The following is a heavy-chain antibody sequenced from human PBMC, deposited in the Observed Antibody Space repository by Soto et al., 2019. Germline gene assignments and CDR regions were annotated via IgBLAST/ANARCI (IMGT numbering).Heavy chain of an antibody. V-gene: IGHV1-2*04. CDR2: INPSSGGT. CDR1: GYTFTGYY. CDR3: ARGPGDFWSGYFDY. D-gene: IGHD3-3*01. Sequence: ASVKVSCTASGYTFTGYYMHWVRQAPGQGLEWMGWINPSSGGTNYAQKFQGWVTMTRDTSISTAYMELSRLRSDDTAMYYCARGPGDFWSGYFDYWGQGTLVTVSS. J-gene: IGHJ4*02.